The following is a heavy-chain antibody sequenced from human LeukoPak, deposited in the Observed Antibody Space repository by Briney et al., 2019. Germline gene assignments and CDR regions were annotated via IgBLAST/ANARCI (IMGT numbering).Heavy chain of an antibody. CDR1: GFTFSSYS. CDR3: AKLNLIVVVPALGY. CDR2: ISSSSSTI. D-gene: IGHD2-2*01. V-gene: IGHV3-48*01. Sequence: GGSLRLSCAASGFTFSSYSMNWVRQAPGKGLEWVSYISSSSSTIYYADSVKGRFTISRDNAKNSLYLQMNSLRAEDTAVYYCAKLNLIVVVPALGYWGQGTLVTVSS. J-gene: IGHJ4*02.